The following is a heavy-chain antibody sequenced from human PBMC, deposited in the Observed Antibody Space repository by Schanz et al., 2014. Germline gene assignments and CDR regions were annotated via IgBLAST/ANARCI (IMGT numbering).Heavy chain of an antibody. J-gene: IGHJ4*02. D-gene: IGHD3-10*01. Sequence: QVQLVQSGAEVRKPGASVKVSCKASGGTFSSFGINWVRQAPGQGLEWMGRIIPSLGLAKYEQKFQDKVTITADTSTTTAYMELSGLRSEDTAVYYCARDGRPTFYGSGEHYYWGQGTLVTVSS. CDR3: ARDGRPTFYGSGEHYY. CDR1: GGTFSSFG. V-gene: IGHV1-69*04. CDR2: IIPSLGLA.